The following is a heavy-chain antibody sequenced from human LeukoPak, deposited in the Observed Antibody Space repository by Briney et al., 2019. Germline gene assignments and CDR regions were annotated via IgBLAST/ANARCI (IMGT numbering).Heavy chain of an antibody. Sequence: SETLSLTCTVSGGSISIYYWSWIRQPPGKGLEWIGYIYYSGSTNYNPSLKSRVTISVDTSKNQFSLKLSSVTAADTAVYYCAGDYGGNSGVWGQGTLVTVSS. D-gene: IGHD4-17*01. CDR3: AGDYGGNSGV. J-gene: IGHJ4*02. CDR2: IYYSGST. CDR1: GGSISIYY. V-gene: IGHV4-59*01.